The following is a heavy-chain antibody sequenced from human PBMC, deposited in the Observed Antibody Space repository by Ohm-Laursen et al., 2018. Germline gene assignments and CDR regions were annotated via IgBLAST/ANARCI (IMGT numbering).Heavy chain of an antibody. CDR1: GFTFSSYG. D-gene: IGHD2-2*01. CDR3: ARDDPGHIVVVPAAIGGRAYYYYGMDV. Sequence: SLRLSCEASGFTFSSYGMHWVRQAPGKGLEWVAVISYDGSNKYYADSVKGRFTISRDNSKNTLYLQMNSLRAEDTAVYYCARDDPGHIVVVPAAIGGRAYYYYGMDVWGQGTTVTVSS. CDR2: ISYDGSNK. V-gene: IGHV3-30*03. J-gene: IGHJ6*02.